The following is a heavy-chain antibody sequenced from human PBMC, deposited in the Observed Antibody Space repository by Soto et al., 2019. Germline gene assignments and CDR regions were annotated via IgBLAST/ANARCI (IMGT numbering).Heavy chain of an antibody. D-gene: IGHD3-3*01. CDR3: ARGYYDFWSGTSGLSH. CDR2: INHSGST. Sequence: SETLSLTCAVYGGSSSGYYWSWIRQPPGKGLEWIGEINHSGSTNYNPSLKSRVTISVDTSKNQFSLKLSSVTAADTAVYYCARGYYDFWSGTSGLSHWGQGTLVTVSS. V-gene: IGHV4-34*01. CDR1: GGSSSGYY. J-gene: IGHJ1*01.